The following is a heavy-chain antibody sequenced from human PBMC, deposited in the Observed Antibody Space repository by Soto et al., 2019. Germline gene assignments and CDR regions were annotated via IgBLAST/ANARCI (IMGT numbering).Heavy chain of an antibody. CDR3: SRQASDFWSGKPQYYMDV. Sequence: GGSLRLSCAASGCTFSGSAMHWVRQASGKGLEWVGRIRSKGNNYATAYGASLKGRFTISRDDSKNTAYLQMNSLNTEDTAVYYCSRQASDFWSGKPQYYMDVWGKGTTVTVSS. D-gene: IGHD3-3*01. CDR2: IRSKGNNYAT. V-gene: IGHV3-73*01. CDR1: GCTFSGSA. J-gene: IGHJ6*03.